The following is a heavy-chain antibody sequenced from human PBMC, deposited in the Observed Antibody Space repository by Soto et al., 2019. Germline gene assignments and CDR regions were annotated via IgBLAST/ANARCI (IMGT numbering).Heavy chain of an antibody. D-gene: IGHD6-6*01. CDR3: AESSSLGIDSLDY. Sequence: EVQLLESGGGLVQPGGSLRLSCAASGFTFSSYAMSWVRQAPGKGLEWVSAISGSGGSTYYADSVKGRFTISRDNSKNTLYLQMNSLRAEDTAVYYCAESSSLGIDSLDYWGQGTLVTGSS. J-gene: IGHJ4*02. CDR1: GFTFSSYA. V-gene: IGHV3-23*01. CDR2: ISGSGGST.